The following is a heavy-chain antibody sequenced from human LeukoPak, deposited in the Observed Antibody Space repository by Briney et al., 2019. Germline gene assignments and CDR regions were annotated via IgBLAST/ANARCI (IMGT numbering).Heavy chain of an antibody. D-gene: IGHD6-13*01. CDR1: GYSISSGYY. Sequence: PSETLSLTCTVSGYSISSGYYWGWIRPPPGKGLEWIGSIYHSGSTYYNPSLKSRVTISVDTSKNQFSLKLSSVTAADTAVYYCARNLAAAGTNSDYYYYMDVWGKGTTVTVSS. CDR3: ARNLAAAGTNSDYYYYMDV. V-gene: IGHV4-38-2*02. CDR2: IYHSGST. J-gene: IGHJ6*03.